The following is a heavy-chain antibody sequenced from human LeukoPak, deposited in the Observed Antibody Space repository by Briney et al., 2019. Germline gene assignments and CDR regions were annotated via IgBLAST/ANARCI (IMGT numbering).Heavy chain of an antibody. CDR1: GYTFTGYY. J-gene: IGHJ6*03. CDR2: INPNSGGT. CDR3: AVSGYSYGYNYMDV. Sequence: ASVKVSCKASGYTFTGYYMHWVRQAPGQGLEWMGWINPNSGGTNYAQKFQGRVTMTRDTSISTAYMELSRLRSDDTAVYYCAVSGYSYGYNYMDVWGKGTTVTISS. V-gene: IGHV1-2*02. D-gene: IGHD5-18*01.